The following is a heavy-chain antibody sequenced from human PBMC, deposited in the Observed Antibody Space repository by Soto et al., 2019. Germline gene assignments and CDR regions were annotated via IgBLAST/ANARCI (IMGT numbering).Heavy chain of an antibody. J-gene: IGHJ6*02. CDR1: GFTFSNYY. Sequence: PGGSLRLSCAASGFTFSNYYMHWVRQAPGKGPVWVSRISSDGTTTTYADSVKGRFNISRDNAKNSLNLQMNSLRAEDTAVYYRAREILSSSWDYYYYYGMDVWGQGTRVTVSS. CDR3: AREILSSSWDYYYYYGMDV. D-gene: IGHD6-13*01. CDR2: ISSDGTTT. V-gene: IGHV3-74*03.